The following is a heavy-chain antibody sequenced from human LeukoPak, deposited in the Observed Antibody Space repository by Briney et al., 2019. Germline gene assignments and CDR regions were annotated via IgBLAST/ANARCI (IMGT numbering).Heavy chain of an antibody. Sequence: PSETLSLTCTVSGGSISTYYWNWIRQPPGKGLEWIGYIYYTGSTRYNPSLESRVTISIDTSRNQFSLRLTSVTAADTAAYYCARRGFSNHYFDYWGQGILVTVSS. D-gene: IGHD4-11*01. CDR1: GGSISTYY. CDR3: ARRGFSNHYFDY. CDR2: IYYTGST. J-gene: IGHJ4*02. V-gene: IGHV4-59*08.